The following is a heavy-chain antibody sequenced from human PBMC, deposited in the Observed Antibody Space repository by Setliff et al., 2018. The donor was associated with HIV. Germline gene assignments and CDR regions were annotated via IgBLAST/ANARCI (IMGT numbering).Heavy chain of an antibody. CDR1: GFTFSSYG. CDR3: AKDLLSYCGGECAEYFQH. CDR2: ISYDGSNK. Sequence: GGSLRLSCAASGFTFSSYGMHWVRQAPGKGLEWVAVISYDGSNKYYADSVKGRFTISRDNSKNTLYLQMNSLRAEDTAVYYCAKDLLSYCGGECAEYFQHWGQGTLVTVSS. J-gene: IGHJ1*01. D-gene: IGHD2-21*01. V-gene: IGHV3-30*18.